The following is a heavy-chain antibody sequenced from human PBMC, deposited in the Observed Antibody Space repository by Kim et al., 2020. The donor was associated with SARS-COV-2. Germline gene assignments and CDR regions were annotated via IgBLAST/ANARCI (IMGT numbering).Heavy chain of an antibody. V-gene: IGHV3-9*01. CDR1: GFTFDDYA. CDR2: ISWNSGSI. D-gene: IGHD5-18*01. Sequence: GGSLRLSCAASGFTFDDYAMHWVRQAPGKGLEWVSGISWNSGSIGYADSVKGRFTISRDNAKNSLYLQMNSLRAEDTALYYCAKDMAVREDTAYDAFDIWGQGTMVTVSS. CDR3: AKDMAVREDTAYDAFDI. J-gene: IGHJ3*02.